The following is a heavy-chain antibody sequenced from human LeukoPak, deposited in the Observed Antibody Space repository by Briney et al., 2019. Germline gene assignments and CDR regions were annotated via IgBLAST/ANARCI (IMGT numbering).Heavy chain of an antibody. D-gene: IGHD2-2*01. Sequence: ASVKVSCKVSGYTLTELSMHWVRQAPGKGPEWMGGFDPEDGETIYAQKFQGRVTMTEDTSTDTAYMELSSLRSEDTAVYYCATGHCSSTSCFNWFDPWGQGTLVTVSS. J-gene: IGHJ5*02. CDR2: FDPEDGET. CDR1: GYTLTELS. CDR3: ATGHCSSTSCFNWFDP. V-gene: IGHV1-24*01.